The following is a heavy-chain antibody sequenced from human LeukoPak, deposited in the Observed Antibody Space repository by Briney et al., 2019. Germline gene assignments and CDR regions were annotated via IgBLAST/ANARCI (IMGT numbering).Heavy chain of an antibody. J-gene: IGHJ4*02. Sequence: GGSLRLSCAASGFTFSCYAMHWVRQAPGKGLEWVAVISYDGSNKYYADSVKGRFTISRGNSKNTLYLQMNSLRAEDTAVYYCARERGSSGWYYFDYWGQGTLVTVSS. V-gene: IGHV3-30*04. CDR1: GFTFSCYA. CDR2: ISYDGSNK. CDR3: ARERGSSGWYYFDY. D-gene: IGHD6-19*01.